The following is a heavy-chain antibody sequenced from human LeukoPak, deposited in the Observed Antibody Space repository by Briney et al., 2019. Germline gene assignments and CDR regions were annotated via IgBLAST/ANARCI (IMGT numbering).Heavy chain of an antibody. CDR3: AVGTMVRGLNWFDP. V-gene: IGHV4-39*07. D-gene: IGHD3-10*01. Sequence: PSETLSLTCTVSGGSISTSNYYWGWIRQPPGKGLEWIGEINHSGSTNYNPSLKSRVTISVDTSKNQFSLKLSSVTAADTAVYYCAVGTMVRGLNWFDPWGQGTLVTVSS. CDR2: INHSGST. J-gene: IGHJ5*02. CDR1: GGSISTSNYY.